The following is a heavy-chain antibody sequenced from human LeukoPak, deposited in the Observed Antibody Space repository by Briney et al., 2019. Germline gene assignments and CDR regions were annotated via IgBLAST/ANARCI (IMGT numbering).Heavy chain of an antibody. CDR1: GFTFSSYS. CDR3: AREQQLVHFDY. V-gene: IGHV3-48*01. J-gene: IGHJ4*02. CDR2: ISGGSGTI. Sequence: GGSLRLSCAASGFTFSSYSMNWVRQAPGKGLEWVSYISGGSGTIYYADSVKGRFTISRDNAKNSLYLQMSSLRGEDTAVYYCAREQQLVHFDYWGQGTLVTVSS. D-gene: IGHD6-13*01.